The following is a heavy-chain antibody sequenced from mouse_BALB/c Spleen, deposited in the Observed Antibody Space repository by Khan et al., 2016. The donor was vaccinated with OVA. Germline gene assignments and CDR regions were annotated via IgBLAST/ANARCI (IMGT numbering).Heavy chain of an antibody. D-gene: IGHD1-1*01. V-gene: IGHV1-20*01. CDR2: INPHIGET. CDR3: ARTYGSDCDN. CDR1: GYSFTGYF. J-gene: IGHJ2*01. Sequence: VQLQQSGPELVKPGASVKISCKASGYSFTGYFMNWVMQSHGKSLEWIGRINPHIGETFYNQKFKGKATLTVDESSSTAHMELRSLTSEDAAVYDCARTYGSDCDNWGQGTTLTVSS.